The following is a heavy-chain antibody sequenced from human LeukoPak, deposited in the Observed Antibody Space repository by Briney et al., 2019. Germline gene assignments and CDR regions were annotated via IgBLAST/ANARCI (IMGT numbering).Heavy chain of an antibody. Sequence: ASVKVSCKASGGTFSTYAISWVRQAPGQGLEWMGGITPILGTANYAQKFQGRVTITADESTSTAYLDLSSLRSEDTAVYYCARDRGMVRGYYYYDMDVWGEGTTVTISS. CDR1: GGTFSTYA. D-gene: IGHD3-10*01. V-gene: IGHV1-69*13. CDR3: ARDRGMVRGYYYYDMDV. J-gene: IGHJ6*03. CDR2: ITPILGTA.